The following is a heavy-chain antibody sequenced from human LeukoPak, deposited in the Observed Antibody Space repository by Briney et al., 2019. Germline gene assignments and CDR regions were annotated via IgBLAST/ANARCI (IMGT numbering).Heavy chain of an antibody. V-gene: IGHV1-18*01. CDR1: GYTFTSYG. CDR2: ISAYNGNT. J-gene: IGHJ3*02. CDR3: ARDRRLAYCGGDCYDAFDI. Sequence: ASVKVSCKASGYTFTSYGISWVRQAPGQGLEWVGWISAYNGNTNYAQKLQGRVTMTTDTSTSTAYMELRSLRSDDTAVYYCARDRRLAYCGGDCYDAFDIWGQGTMVTVSS. D-gene: IGHD2-21*02.